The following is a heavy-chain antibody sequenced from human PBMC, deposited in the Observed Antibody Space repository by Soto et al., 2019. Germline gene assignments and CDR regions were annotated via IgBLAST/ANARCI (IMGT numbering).Heavy chain of an antibody. Sequence: QLQLQESGPGLVKPSETLSLTCTVSGGSISSSSYYWGWIRQPPGKGLEWIGSIYYSGSTYYTPSLKSRVTISVDTSKNQFSLKLSSVTAADTAVYYCARSYSNYAPFDYWGQGTLVTVSS. CDR1: GGSISSSSYY. J-gene: IGHJ4*02. CDR2: IYYSGST. D-gene: IGHD4-4*01. CDR3: ARSYSNYAPFDY. V-gene: IGHV4-39*01.